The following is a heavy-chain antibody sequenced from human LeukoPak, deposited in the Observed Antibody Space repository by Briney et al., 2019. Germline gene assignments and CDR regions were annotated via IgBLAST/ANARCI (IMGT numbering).Heavy chain of an antibody. V-gene: IGHV1-2*06. Sequence: ASVKVSCKASGYTFTGYYVHWVRQAPGQGLEWMGRINPNSGGTNYAQKFQGRVTMTRDTSISTAYMELSSLRSDDTAVYYCARGHTAMVDFDYWGQGTLVTVSS. J-gene: IGHJ4*02. D-gene: IGHD5-18*01. CDR3: ARGHTAMVDFDY. CDR2: INPNSGGT. CDR1: GYTFTGYY.